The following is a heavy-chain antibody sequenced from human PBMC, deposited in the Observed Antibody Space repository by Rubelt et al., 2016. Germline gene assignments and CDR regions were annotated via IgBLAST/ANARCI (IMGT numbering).Heavy chain of an antibody. V-gene: IGHV4-34*01. J-gene: IGHJ4*02. Sequence: QVQLQQWGAGLVKPSETLSLTCAVYGGSFSGYSWTWIRQPPGKGLEWLGEIDHSGNTDHIPSLKSRVSISVDTSKKQISLKMSSVTVADTAVYYCARHDTGSFLFDFWGQGTPVTVSS. CDR3: ARHDTGSFLFDF. CDR2: IDHSGNT. D-gene: IGHD1-26*01. CDR1: GGSFSGYS.